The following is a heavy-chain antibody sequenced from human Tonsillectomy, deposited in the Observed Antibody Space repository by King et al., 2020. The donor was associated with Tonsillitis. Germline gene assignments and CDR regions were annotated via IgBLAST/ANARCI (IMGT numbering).Heavy chain of an antibody. D-gene: IGHD3-3*01. CDR2: INHSGST. Sequence: VQLQQWGAGLLKPSETLSLTCAVSGGSFSGYYWSWIRQPPGKGLEWIGEINHSGSTNYNPSLKSRVTISVDTSKNQFSLKLSSVTAADTAVYYCARNGPVRFLEWRARGPRIGIWGQGTMVTVSS. V-gene: IGHV4-34*01. J-gene: IGHJ3*02. CDR1: GGSFSGYY. CDR3: ARNGPVRFLEWRARGPRIGI.